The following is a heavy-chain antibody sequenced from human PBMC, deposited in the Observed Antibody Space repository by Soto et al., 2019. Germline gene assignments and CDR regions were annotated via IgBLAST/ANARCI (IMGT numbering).Heavy chain of an antibody. J-gene: IGHJ4*02. D-gene: IGHD2-2*01. Sequence: PSETLSLTCTVSVDSISNYYWSWIRQPPGKGLEWIAYFSDSGSTNYNPSLKSRVTISVDTSKNQFSLNLSSVTAADTAVYYCTLVGARYCSGTTCPIDYWGPGTLVTVSS. CDR2: FSDSGST. CDR3: TLVGARYCSGTTCPIDY. CDR1: VDSISNYY. V-gene: IGHV4-59*01.